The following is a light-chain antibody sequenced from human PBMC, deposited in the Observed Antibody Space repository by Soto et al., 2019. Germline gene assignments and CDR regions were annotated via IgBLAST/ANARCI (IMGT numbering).Light chain of an antibody. CDR2: DAS. CDR3: QQRLDWPIT. Sequence: EIVLTQSPDTVSLSPGERATISCRASQSVSNYLAWYQQRPGQAPRLLIYDASNRATGIPARFSGSGSGTDFTHTISSLEPEDVAVYYCQQRLDWPITFGQGTRLETK. V-gene: IGKV3-11*01. CDR1: QSVSNY. J-gene: IGKJ5*01.